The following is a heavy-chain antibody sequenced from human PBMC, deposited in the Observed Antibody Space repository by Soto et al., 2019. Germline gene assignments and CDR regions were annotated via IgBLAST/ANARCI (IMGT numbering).Heavy chain of an antibody. V-gene: IGHV3-48*01. CDR1: GFTFSSYS. D-gene: IGHD3-10*01. CDR2: ISSSSSTI. J-gene: IGHJ5*02. CDR3: APRSETYYYGSGPP. Sequence: PGGSLRLSCAASGFTFSSYSMNWVRQAPGKGLEWVSYISSSSSTIYYADSVKGRFTISRDNAKNSLYLQMNSLRAEDTAVYYCAPRSETYYYGSGPPWGQGTLVTVSS.